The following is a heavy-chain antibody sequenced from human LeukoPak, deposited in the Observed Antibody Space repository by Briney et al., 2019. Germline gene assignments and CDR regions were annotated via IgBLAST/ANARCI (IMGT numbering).Heavy chain of an antibody. D-gene: IGHD5-24*01. V-gene: IGHV3-21*01. CDR3: ARGGRWLQLWDY. CDR2: INDSGDKT. J-gene: IGHJ4*02. CDR1: GFTFSTYP. Sequence: GGSLRLSCAASGFTFSTYPMTWVRQAPGKGLEWVSLINDSGDKTYYADSVKGRFTISRDNAKNSLYLQMNSLRAEDTAVYYCARGGRWLQLWDYWGQGTLVTVSS.